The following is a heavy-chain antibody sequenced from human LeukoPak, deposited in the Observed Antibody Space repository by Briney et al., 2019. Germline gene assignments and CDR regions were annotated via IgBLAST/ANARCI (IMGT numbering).Heavy chain of an antibody. CDR2: ISGSGGST. J-gene: IGHJ4*02. D-gene: IGHD6-19*01. CDR3: AKTLTTIAVPYYYFDY. V-gene: IGHV3-23*01. CDR1: GFTFSSYA. Sequence: GGSLRLSCAASGFTFSSYAMSWVRQAPGKGLEWVSAISGSGGSTYYADSVKGRFTISRDNSKNTLYLQMNSLRAEDTAVYYCAKTLTTIAVPYYYFDYWGQGTLVTVSS.